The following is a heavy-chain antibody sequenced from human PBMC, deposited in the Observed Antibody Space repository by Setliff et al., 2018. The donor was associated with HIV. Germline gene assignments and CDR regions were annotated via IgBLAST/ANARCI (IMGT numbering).Heavy chain of an antibody. Sequence: GGSLRLSCAASGFLFHTYWMSWVRQAPGKGLEWVANIKEDGSEKYYVDSVKGRFTISRDNAKNSLYLQMNSLRAEDTAVYYCARLPDSSGWYLDYWGQGTLVTVSS. CDR1: GFLFHTYW. D-gene: IGHD6-19*01. J-gene: IGHJ4*02. V-gene: IGHV3-7*02. CDR3: ARLPDSSGWYLDY. CDR2: IKEDGSEK.